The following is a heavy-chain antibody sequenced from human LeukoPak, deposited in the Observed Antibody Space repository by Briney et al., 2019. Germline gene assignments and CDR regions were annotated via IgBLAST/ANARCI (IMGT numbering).Heavy chain of an antibody. CDR1: GYTFTGYY. D-gene: IGHD3-22*01. CDR2: INPNSGGT. Sequence: ASVKVSCKASGYTFTGYYMHWVRQAPGQELEWMGWINPNSGGTNYAQKFQGRVTMTRDTSISTAYMELSRLTSDDTAVYYCARDLGYDSSGYWYWGQGTLVTVSS. J-gene: IGHJ4*02. V-gene: IGHV1-2*02. CDR3: ARDLGYDSSGYWY.